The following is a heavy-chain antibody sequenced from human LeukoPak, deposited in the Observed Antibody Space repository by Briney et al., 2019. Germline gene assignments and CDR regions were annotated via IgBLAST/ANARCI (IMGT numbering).Heavy chain of an antibody. D-gene: IGHD1-26*01. V-gene: IGHV3-49*04. CDR3: TRDSGNYYASNFDY. J-gene: IGHJ4*02. Sequence: GGSLRLSCTASGFTFGDYSMSWVRQAPGRGLEWVAFIRSKVFGGTTEYAASVKGRFTISRDDCKSIAYLQMNSLKTEDTAVYYCTRDSGNYYASNFDYWGQGTLVTVSS. CDR2: IRSKVFGGTT. CDR1: GFTFGDYS.